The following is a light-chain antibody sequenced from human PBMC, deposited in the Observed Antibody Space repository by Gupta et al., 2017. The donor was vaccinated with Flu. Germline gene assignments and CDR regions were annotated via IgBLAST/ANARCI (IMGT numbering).Light chain of an antibody. J-gene: IGLJ1*01. CDR2: EVT. CDR1: SSGVGACNY. CDR3: NTYAGGNFYYV. V-gene: IGLV2-8*01. Sequence: VTTSCTGTSSGVGACNYVSCYHQHPGNAPTILIYEVTKRPSGVPARFSGSKSGNTASLTVTGLQAEDDADYYCNTYAGGNFYYVFGTGTKVTVL.